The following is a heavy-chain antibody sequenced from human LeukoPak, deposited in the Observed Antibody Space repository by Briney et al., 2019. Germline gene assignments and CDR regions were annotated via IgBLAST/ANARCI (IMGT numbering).Heavy chain of an antibody. V-gene: IGHV1-18*01. CDR3: ARSTYCSTPSCSPEYNWFAP. CDR1: GDTFTSYG. D-gene: IGHD2-2*01. CDR2: ISGYNGNT. J-gene: IGHJ5*02. Sequence: ASVKVSCKASGDTFTSYGISWVRQAPGQGLEWMGWISGYNGNTNYAQKLQGRLTMTTDTSTSTAYMELRSLRSDDTAMYYCARSTYCSTPSCSPEYNWFAPGGQEPLVPVPS.